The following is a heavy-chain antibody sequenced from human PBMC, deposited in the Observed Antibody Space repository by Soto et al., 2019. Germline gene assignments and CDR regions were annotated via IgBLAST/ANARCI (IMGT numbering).Heavy chain of an antibody. CDR3: ARDHCSGVSCYSNWFDP. CDR1: GGSIISGDYY. CDR2: IYYSGST. D-gene: IGHD2-15*01. Sequence: SETLSLTCTVSGGSIISGDYYWSLIRQPPGKGLEWIGYIYYSGSTYYNPSLKSRVTISVDTSKNQFSLKLSSVTAADTAVYYCARDHCSGVSCYSNWFDPWGQGTLVTVSS. V-gene: IGHV4-30-4*01. J-gene: IGHJ5*02.